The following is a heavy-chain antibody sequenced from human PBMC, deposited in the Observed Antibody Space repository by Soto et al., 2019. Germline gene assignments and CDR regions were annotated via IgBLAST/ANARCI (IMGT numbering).Heavy chain of an antibody. CDR1: GFSLSTSGVG. V-gene: IGHV2-5*01. CDR3: APRPAYYDILTGPYNWFDP. Sequence: SGPTLVNPTQTLTLTCTFSGFSLSTSGVGVGWIRQPPGKALEWLALIYWNDDKRYSPSLKSRLTITKDTSKNQGVLKMTNMVPVDTATYYCAPRPAYYDILTGPYNWFDPWGQGTLVTVSS. J-gene: IGHJ5*02. D-gene: IGHD3-9*01. CDR2: IYWNDDK.